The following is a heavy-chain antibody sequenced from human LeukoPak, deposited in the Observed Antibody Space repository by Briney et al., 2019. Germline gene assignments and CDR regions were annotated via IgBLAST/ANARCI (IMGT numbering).Heavy chain of an antibody. D-gene: IGHD1-26*01. J-gene: IGHJ6*03. V-gene: IGHV4-39*01. CDR2: VSYSGTT. Sequence: SETLSLTCTVSGDSISNNAYYWGWIRQPPGKGLEWIGTVSYSGTTYYNPSPKSRVTMSVDTSKKEFSLRLTSVTAADTTVYYCARLISGSYYYYFYYYIDVWGKGTTVTVSS. CDR3: ARLISGSYYYYFYYYIDV. CDR1: GDSISNNAYY.